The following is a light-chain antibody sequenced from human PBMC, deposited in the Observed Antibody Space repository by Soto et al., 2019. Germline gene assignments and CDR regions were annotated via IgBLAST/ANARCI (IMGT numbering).Light chain of an antibody. J-gene: IGKJ1*01. CDR2: DVL. V-gene: IGKV3-11*01. CDR3: QQRSDWPPWT. CDR1: QSVSSN. Sequence: EIVVTQSPATLSVSPGERVTLSCRASQSVSSNLAWYQQKPGQAPRLLIFDVLNRAPGVPARFSGSGSGTDFTLTISSLEPDDFAVYYCQQRSDWPPWTFGQGTKVEVK.